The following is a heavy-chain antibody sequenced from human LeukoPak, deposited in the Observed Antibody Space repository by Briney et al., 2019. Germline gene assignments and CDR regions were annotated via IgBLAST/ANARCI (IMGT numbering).Heavy chain of an antibody. Sequence: PSETLSLTCTVSGGSISSYYWSWIRQPPGKGLEWIGYIYYSGSTNYNPSLKSRVTISVDTSKNQFSLKLSSVTAADTAVYYCARVNPVDSSGWTDWRYYYYGMDVWGQGTTVTVSS. CDR3: ARVNPVDSSGWTDWRYYYYGMDV. CDR2: IYYSGST. J-gene: IGHJ6*02. D-gene: IGHD6-19*01. V-gene: IGHV4-59*12. CDR1: GGSISSYY.